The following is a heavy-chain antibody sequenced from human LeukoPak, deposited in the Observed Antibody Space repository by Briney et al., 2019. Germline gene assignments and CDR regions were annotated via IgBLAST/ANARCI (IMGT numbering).Heavy chain of an antibody. J-gene: IGHJ4*02. CDR1: GGSISSGGYY. V-gene: IGHV4-31*03. CDR3: TVVCCPGGTREDY. CDR2: IYYSGST. Sequence: SETLSLTCTVSGGSISSGGYYWSWIRQHPGKGLEWIGYIYYSGSTYYNPSLKSRVTISVDTSKNQFSLKLSSVTAADTAVYYCTVVCCPGGTREDYWGQGTLVTVSS. D-gene: IGHD4-23*01.